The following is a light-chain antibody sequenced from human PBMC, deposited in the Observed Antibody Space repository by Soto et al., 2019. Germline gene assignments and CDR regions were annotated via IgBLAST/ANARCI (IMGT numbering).Light chain of an antibody. CDR1: QSITSY. V-gene: IGKV1-39*01. CDR3: QQSYSTPFT. J-gene: IGKJ2*01. CDR2: GAS. Sequence: DIQMTQSPPSLSASVGDRVTISCRASQSITSYLNWYQQRPGKPPNLLIYGASSLQIGVPSRFSGSGSGTDFTLTISSLQPEDFAIYFCQQSYSTPFTFGQGTKLEIK.